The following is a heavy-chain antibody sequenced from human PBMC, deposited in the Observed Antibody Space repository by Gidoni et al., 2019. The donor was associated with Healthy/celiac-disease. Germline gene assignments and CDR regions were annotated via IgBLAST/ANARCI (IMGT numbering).Heavy chain of an antibody. V-gene: IGHV3-23*01. CDR2: ISGSGGST. Sequence: EVQLLESGGGLVQPGGSLRLACAASGFPFSSYAMSWVRRAPGKGLEVVSAISGSGGSTYYADSVKGRFTISRDNSKNTLYLQMNSLRAEDTAVYYCAKSSRDIVVVPAALIPNYYYYYYMDVWGKGTTVTVSS. J-gene: IGHJ6*03. D-gene: IGHD2-2*01. CDR3: AKSSRDIVVVPAALIPNYYYYYYMDV. CDR1: GFPFSSYA.